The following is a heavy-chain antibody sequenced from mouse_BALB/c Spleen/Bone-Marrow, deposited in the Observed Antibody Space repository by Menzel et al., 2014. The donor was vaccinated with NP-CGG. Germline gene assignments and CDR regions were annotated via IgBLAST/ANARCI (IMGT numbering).Heavy chain of an antibody. Sequence: EVNLVESGAELVKPGTSVKLSCTASGFNIKDTHLHWVQQRPEQGLEWIGRFDPTNGNPKYDPKFQGKATITVDTSSNTAYLQLSSLTSEDTAVYYCASYDGSRFAYWGQGTLVTVSA. CDR1: GFNIKDTH. CDR3: ASYDGSRFAY. V-gene: IGHV14-3*02. D-gene: IGHD2-3*01. J-gene: IGHJ3*01. CDR2: FDPTNGNP.